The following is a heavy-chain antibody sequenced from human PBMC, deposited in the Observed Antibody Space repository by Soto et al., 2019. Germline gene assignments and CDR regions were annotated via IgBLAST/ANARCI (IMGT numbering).Heavy chain of an antibody. Sequence: GGSLRLSCAASGFTFSSYGMHWVRQAPGKGLEWVAVISYDGSNKYYADSVKGRFTISRDNSKNTLYLQMNSLRAEDTAVYYCAREYYDFWSGYYTSWFDPWGQGTLVTVSS. V-gene: IGHV3-30*03. CDR1: GFTFSSYG. CDR2: ISYDGSNK. J-gene: IGHJ5*02. D-gene: IGHD3-3*01. CDR3: AREYYDFWSGYYTSWFDP.